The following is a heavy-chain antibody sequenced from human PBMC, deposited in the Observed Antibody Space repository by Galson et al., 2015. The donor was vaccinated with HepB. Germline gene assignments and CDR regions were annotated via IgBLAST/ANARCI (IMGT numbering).Heavy chain of an antibody. CDR1: GGSMSSYY. Sequence: SETLSLTCTVSGGSMSSYYWSWIRQPPGKGLEWIGYLSYSGGTNYNPSLKSRVTMSVDTSKNQFSLKVSSVTAADTAVYYCASTWSAYYGYQHYGMDVWGQGTTVTVSS. CDR2: LSYSGGT. CDR3: ASTWSAYYGYQHYGMDV. J-gene: IGHJ6*02. D-gene: IGHD3-3*01. V-gene: IGHV4-59*01.